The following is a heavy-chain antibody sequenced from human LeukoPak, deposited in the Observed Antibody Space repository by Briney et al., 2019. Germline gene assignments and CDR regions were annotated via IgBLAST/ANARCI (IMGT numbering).Heavy chain of an antibody. D-gene: IGHD4-17*01. CDR3: AKVYGAYGWFDP. Sequence: GGSLRLSCAASGFTFSSYWMHWVRQAPGKGLVWVSRINSDGSSISYADSVKGRFTISRDNAKNTLYLQMNSPRAEDTAVYYCAKVYGAYGWFDPWGQGTLVTVSS. CDR1: GFTFSSYW. J-gene: IGHJ5*02. CDR2: INSDGSSI. V-gene: IGHV3-74*01.